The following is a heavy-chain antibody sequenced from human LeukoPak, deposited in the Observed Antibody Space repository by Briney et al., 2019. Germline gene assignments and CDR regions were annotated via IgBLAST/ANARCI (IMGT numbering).Heavy chain of an antibody. D-gene: IGHD5-12*01. V-gene: IGHV3-64*01. CDR3: ARWLRAYDW. Sequence: PGGSLRLSCAASGFIVSSYGMHWVRQAPGKGLEYVSAISTDGRNTYYANSVMSRFIISGDNSKNTLYLQMGSLRAEDTAIYYCARWLRAYDWWGQGVQVTVSS. J-gene: IGHJ4*02. CDR2: ISTDGRNT. CDR1: GFIVSSYG.